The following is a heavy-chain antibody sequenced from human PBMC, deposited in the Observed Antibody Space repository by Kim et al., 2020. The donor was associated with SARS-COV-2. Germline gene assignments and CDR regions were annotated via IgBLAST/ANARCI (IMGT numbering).Heavy chain of an antibody. CDR3: ARDREGNYYDSSGYNRYYYYYYGLDV. V-gene: IGHV3-21*01. CDR1: GFTFSSYS. CDR2: ISSSSSYI. J-gene: IGHJ6*02. Sequence: GGSLRLSCAASGFTFSSYSMNWVRQAPGKGLEWVSSISSSSSYIYYAASVKGRVTISRDNAKNSLYLQMNSLRAEDTAVYYCARDREGNYYDSSGYNRYYYYYYGLDVWGQGTSVTVSS. D-gene: IGHD3-22*01.